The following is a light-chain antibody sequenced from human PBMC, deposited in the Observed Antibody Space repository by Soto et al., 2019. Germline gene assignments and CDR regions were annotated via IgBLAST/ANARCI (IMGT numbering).Light chain of an antibody. CDR3: QQYNNWPT. Sequence: ETVLTQSPVTLSVSPGETATLFCWARQSGNMNLAWYQEKPGQAPRLLLYAAFTRATGIPARFSGSGSGTEFTLTISRLQSEDSAIYYCQQYNNWPTFGQGTKVEIK. V-gene: IGKV3-15*01. CDR2: AAF. J-gene: IGKJ1*01. CDR1: QSGNMN.